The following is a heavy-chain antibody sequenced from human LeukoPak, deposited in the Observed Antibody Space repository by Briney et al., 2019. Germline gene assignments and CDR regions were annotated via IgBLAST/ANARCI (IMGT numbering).Heavy chain of an antibody. CDR2: ISYDGSNK. CDR1: GFTFSSYA. CDR3: ARVTTVAD. D-gene: IGHD4-23*01. Sequence: PGGSLRLSCAASGFTFSSYAMHWVRQAPGKGLEWVAVISYDGSNKYYADSVKGRFTISRDNSKNTLYLQMNSLRAEDTAVYYCARVTTVADWGQGTLVTVSS. J-gene: IGHJ4*02. V-gene: IGHV3-30-3*01.